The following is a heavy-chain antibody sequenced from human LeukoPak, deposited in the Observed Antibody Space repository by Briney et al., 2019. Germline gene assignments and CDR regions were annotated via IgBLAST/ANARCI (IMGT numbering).Heavy chain of an antibody. CDR2: IYTSGST. CDR1: GGSISSGSYY. J-gene: IGHJ4*02. D-gene: IGHD3-10*01. V-gene: IGHV4-61*02. Sequence: TLSLTCTVSGGSISSGSYYWSWIRQPAGKGLEWIGRIYTSGSTNYNPSLKSRVTISVDTSKNQFSLKLSSVTAADTAVYYCAREWFLPDYWGQGTLVTVSS. CDR3: AREWFLPDY.